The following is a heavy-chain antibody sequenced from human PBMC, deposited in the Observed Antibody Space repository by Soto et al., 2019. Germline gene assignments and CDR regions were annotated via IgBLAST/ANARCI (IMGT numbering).Heavy chain of an antibody. J-gene: IGHJ4*02. CDR1: GFTFNMYA. V-gene: IGHV3-23*01. CDR3: ARTITGYFWAGAY. CDR2: IGGSGANT. D-gene: IGHD1-1*01. Sequence: GGSLRLSCAGSGFTFNMYAMSWVRQAPGKGLEWVSGIGGSGANTYYADFVKGRFTISRDNSKNTLYLQMDSLRAEDTAIYYCARTITGYFWAGAYWGQGTLVTVSS.